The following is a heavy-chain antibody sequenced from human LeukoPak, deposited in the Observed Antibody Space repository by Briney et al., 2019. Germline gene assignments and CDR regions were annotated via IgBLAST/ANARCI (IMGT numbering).Heavy chain of an antibody. V-gene: IGHV4-59*08. J-gene: IGHJ6*02. CDR1: GGSINSYF. CDR2: IYYSGST. Sequence: SETLSLTCSVSGGSINSYFWSWIRQPPGKGLEWIGNIYYSGSTNYNPSLKSRVTISVDTSKNQFSLKLSSVTAADTAVYYCARRPSNYYGMDVWGQGTTVTVSS. CDR3: ARRPSNYYGMDV.